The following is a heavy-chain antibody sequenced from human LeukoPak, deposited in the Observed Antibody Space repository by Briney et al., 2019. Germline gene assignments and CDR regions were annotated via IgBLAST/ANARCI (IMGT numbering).Heavy chain of an antibody. CDR3: ARAGWLQSPWDYYGMDV. D-gene: IGHD5-12*01. CDR1: GGSFSGYY. Sequence: PSETLSLTCAVYGGSFSGYYWSWIRQPPGKGLEWIGEINHSGSTNYNPSLKSRVTISVDTSKNQFSLKLSSVTAADTAVYYCARAGWLQSPWDYYGMDVWGQGTTVTVSS. J-gene: IGHJ6*02. V-gene: IGHV4-34*01. CDR2: INHSGST.